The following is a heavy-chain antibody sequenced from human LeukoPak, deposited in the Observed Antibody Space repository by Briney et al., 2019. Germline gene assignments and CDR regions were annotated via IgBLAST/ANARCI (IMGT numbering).Heavy chain of an antibody. J-gene: IGHJ4*02. D-gene: IGHD5-18*01. V-gene: IGHV4-59*01. Sequence: PSETLSLTCAVYGGSFSSYYWSWIRQPPGKGLEWIGYIYYSGSTNYNPSLKSRVTISVDTSKNQFSLKLSSVTAADTAVYYCARASDTAMDNWGQGTLVTVSS. CDR3: ARASDTAMDN. CDR2: IYYSGST. CDR1: GGSFSSYY.